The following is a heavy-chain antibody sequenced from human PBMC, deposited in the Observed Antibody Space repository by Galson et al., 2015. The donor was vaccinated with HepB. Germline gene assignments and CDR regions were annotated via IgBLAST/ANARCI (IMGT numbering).Heavy chain of an antibody. D-gene: IGHD1-26*01. V-gene: IGHV1-69*13. J-gene: IGHJ4*02. CDR1: GYTFTSYG. CDR2: IIPIFGTA. Sequence: SVKVSCKASGYTFTSYGISWVRQAPGQGLEWMGGIIPIFGTANYAQKFRGRVTITADESTSTAYMELSSLRSEDTAVYYCARDRKWGSTLGYFDYWGQGTLVTVSS. CDR3: ARDRKWGSTLGYFDY.